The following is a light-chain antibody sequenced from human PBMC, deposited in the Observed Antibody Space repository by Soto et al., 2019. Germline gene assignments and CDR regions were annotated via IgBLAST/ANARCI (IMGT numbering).Light chain of an antibody. J-gene: IGLJ1*01. CDR3: SSYTSISSYV. CDR2: DVS. Sequence: QSALTQPASVSGSPGQSIAISCTGTSSDVGGYKYVSWYQQYPGKAPKLMIYDVSNRPSGVSDRFSGSKSGNTASLTISGLQSEDEDDYYCSSYTSISSYVFGTETKVT. V-gene: IGLV2-14*01. CDR1: SSDVGGYKY.